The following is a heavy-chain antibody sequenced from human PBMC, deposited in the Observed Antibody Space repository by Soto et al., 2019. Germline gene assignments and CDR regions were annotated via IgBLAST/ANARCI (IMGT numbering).Heavy chain of an antibody. Sequence: SETLSLTCAVYGGSFSGYYWSWIRQPPGKGLEWIGEINHSGSTNYNPSLKSRVTISVDTSKNQFSLKLSSVTAADTAVYYCARGAVAGELDYCGQRTLVTVSS. CDR1: GGSFSGYY. V-gene: IGHV4-34*01. CDR2: INHSGST. D-gene: IGHD6-19*01. J-gene: IGHJ4*02. CDR3: ARGAVAGELDY.